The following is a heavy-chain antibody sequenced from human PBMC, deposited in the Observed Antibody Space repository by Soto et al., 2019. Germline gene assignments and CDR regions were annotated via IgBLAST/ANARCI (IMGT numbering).Heavy chain of an antibody. J-gene: IGHJ6*02. CDR2: ITHSGST. CDR1: GGSLRGYY. D-gene: IGHD2-15*01. Sequence: SETLSLTCAVYGGSLRGYYWSWIRQSPGKGLEWIGEITHSGSTNNNPSLKSRITMSIDTSKNQFTLKLTSVTAADAAVYYCASRKSPRIAVVADARGRTYGMAVWGQGTRVIVSS. CDR3: ASRKSPRIAVVADARGRTYGMAV. V-gene: IGHV4-34*01.